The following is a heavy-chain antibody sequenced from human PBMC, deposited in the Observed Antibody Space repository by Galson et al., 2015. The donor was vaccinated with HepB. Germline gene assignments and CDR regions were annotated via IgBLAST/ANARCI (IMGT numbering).Heavy chain of an antibody. CDR3: ARDRGYSYGYVDY. Sequence: GSLRLSCAASGFTVSSNFMSWVRQAPGKGLEWVSVIDSGGSTYYADSVKGRFTISRDNSKNTLYLQMNSLRAEDTAVYYCARDRGYSYGYVDYWGQGTLVTVSS. CDR2: IDSGGST. D-gene: IGHD5-18*01. CDR1: GFTVSSNF. J-gene: IGHJ4*02. V-gene: IGHV3-66*01.